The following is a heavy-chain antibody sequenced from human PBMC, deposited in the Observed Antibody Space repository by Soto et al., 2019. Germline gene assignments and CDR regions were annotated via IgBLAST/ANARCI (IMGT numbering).Heavy chain of an antibody. J-gene: IGHJ4*02. CDR3: AKCKHFGLFDY. D-gene: IGHD3-10*01. CDR1: GFTFSSYA. V-gene: IGHV3-23*01. CDR2: ISGSGGST. Sequence: GGSLRLSCAASGFTFSSYAIIFFRQAPWKGLEWVSAISGSGGSTYYADSVKGRFTISRDNSKNTLYLQMNSLRAEDTAVYYCAKCKHFGLFDYWGQGTLVTVSS.